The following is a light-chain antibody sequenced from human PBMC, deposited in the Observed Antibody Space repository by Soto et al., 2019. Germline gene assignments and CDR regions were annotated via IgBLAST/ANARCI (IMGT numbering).Light chain of an antibody. CDR2: GAS. Sequence: EIVLTQSPGTLSLSPGERATLSCRASQSVSSRYSAWYQQKPGQAPRLLIYGASTRATGIPDRFSGSGSETDFTLTISRLEPEDFAVYYCQQYVSSPWAFGQGTKVEI. J-gene: IGKJ1*01. CDR3: QQYVSSPWA. V-gene: IGKV3-20*01. CDR1: QSVSSRY.